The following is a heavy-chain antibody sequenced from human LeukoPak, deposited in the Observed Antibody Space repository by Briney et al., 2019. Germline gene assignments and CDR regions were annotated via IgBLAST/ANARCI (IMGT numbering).Heavy chain of an antibody. CDR1: GDRVSSNSAA. CDR3: ARGDTAMTYYFDY. D-gene: IGHD5-18*01. V-gene: IGHV6-1*01. J-gene: IGHJ4*02. CDR2: TYYRSKWYN. Sequence: SQTLSLTCAISGDRVSSNSAAWNWIRQSPSSGLEWLGRTYYRSKWYNDYAVSVKSRITINPDTSKNQFSLQLNSVTPEDTAVYYCARGDTAMTYYFDYWGQGTLVTVSS.